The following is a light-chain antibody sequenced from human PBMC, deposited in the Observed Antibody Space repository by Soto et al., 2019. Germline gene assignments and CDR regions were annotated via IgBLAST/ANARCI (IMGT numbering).Light chain of an antibody. Sequence: EIVLTQSPATLSLSPGESATLSCRANQSVSHYLAWYQQKPGQAPRLLIYDTSNRAAGIPARFSGRGSGTDFTLTISSLEPEDFAVYYCQQRSNWPPYTFGQGTKLEIK. CDR3: QQRSNWPPYT. J-gene: IGKJ2*01. V-gene: IGKV3-11*01. CDR1: QSVSHY. CDR2: DTS.